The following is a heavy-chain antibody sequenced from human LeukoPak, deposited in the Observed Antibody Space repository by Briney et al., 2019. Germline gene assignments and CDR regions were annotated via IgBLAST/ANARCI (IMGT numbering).Heavy chain of an antibody. J-gene: IGHJ3*02. CDR2: IYHSGST. D-gene: IGHD3-3*01. V-gene: IGHV4-34*01. CDR3: ARVQYYDFWSGYHDAFDI. Sequence: KPSETLSLTCAVYGGSFSVYYWSWIRQPPGKGLEWIGEIYHSGSTNYNPSLRSRVTISVDKSKNQFSLKLSSVTAADTAVYYCARVQYYDFWSGYHDAFDIWGQGTMVTVSS. CDR1: GGSFSVYY.